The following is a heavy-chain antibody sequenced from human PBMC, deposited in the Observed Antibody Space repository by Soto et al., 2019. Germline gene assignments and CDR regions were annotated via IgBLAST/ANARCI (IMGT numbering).Heavy chain of an antibody. CDR2: IYYSGST. CDR1: GGPMSSFY. Sequence: SETLSLTCTVSGGPMSSFYWTWIRQPPGKGLEWIGYIYYSGSTNYNPSLKSRVTMSVDMSKNQFSLKLSSVTAADTAVYYCARRQSSYDYVWGSYRATYYFDYWGQGTLVTVSS. J-gene: IGHJ4*02. CDR3: ARRQSSYDYVWGSYRATYYFDY. D-gene: IGHD3-16*02. V-gene: IGHV4-59*01.